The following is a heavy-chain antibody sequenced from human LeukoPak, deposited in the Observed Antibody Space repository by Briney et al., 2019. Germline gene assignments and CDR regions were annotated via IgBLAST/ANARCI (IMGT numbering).Heavy chain of an antibody. J-gene: IGHJ4*02. CDR1: GGTFSSYA. Sequence: ASVKVSCKASGGTFSSYAISWVRQAPGKGLEWMGGFDPEDGETIYAQKFQGRVTMTEDTSTDTAYMELSSLRSEDTAVYYCATAKYYYGSGSYWNLDYWGQGTLVTVSS. V-gene: IGHV1-24*01. CDR3: ATAKYYYGSGSYWNLDY. D-gene: IGHD3-10*01. CDR2: FDPEDGET.